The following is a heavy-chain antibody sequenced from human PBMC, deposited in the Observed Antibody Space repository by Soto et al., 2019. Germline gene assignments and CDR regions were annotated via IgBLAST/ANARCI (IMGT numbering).Heavy chain of an antibody. CDR1: GFTFSSYA. CDR2: ISGSGGST. Sequence: EVQLLESGGGLVQPGGSLRLSCAASGFTFSSYAMSWVRQAPGKGLEWVSAISGSGGSTYYADSVKGRFTISRDNSKNTLYLQMNSLRAEDTAVYYCAKNDIAAPFVVWVYFQHWGQGTLVTVSS. D-gene: IGHD6-6*01. J-gene: IGHJ1*01. V-gene: IGHV3-23*01. CDR3: AKNDIAAPFVVWVYFQH.